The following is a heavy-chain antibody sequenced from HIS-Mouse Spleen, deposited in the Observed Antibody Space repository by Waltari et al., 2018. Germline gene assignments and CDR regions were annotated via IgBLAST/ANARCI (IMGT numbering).Heavy chain of an antibody. D-gene: IGHD3-10*01. CDR2: IYYSGST. J-gene: IGHJ4*02. V-gene: IGHV4-31*03. CDR3: ARLRFGELDY. CDR1: GGSISSGGYY. Sequence: CTVSGGSISSGGYYWSWIRQHPGKGLEWIGYIYYSGSTYYNPSLKSRVTISVDTSKNQFSLKLSSVTAADTAVYYCARLRFGELDYWGQGTLVTVSS.